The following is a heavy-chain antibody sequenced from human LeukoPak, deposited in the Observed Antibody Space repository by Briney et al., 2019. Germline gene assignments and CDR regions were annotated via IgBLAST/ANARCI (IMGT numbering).Heavy chain of an antibody. CDR2: ISISGST. D-gene: IGHD4-17*01. CDR1: GGSISSYY. Sequence: PSETLSLTCTVSGGSISSYYWSWIRQPAGKGLEWIGHISISGSTNYNPSLKSRVTMSVDTSKNQFSLRLSSVTAADTAVYYCARDHGDYVYYYYNYGMDVWGQGTTVTVS. CDR3: ARDHGDYVYYYYNYGMDV. V-gene: IGHV4-4*07. J-gene: IGHJ6*02.